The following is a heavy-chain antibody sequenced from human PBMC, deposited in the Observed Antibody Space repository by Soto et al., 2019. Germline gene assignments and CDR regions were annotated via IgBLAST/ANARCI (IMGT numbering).Heavy chain of an antibody. J-gene: IGHJ5*02. Sequence: TSETLSLTCTVSGGSISSSSYYWGWIRQPPGKGLEWIGSIYYSGSTYYNPSLKSRVTISVDTSKNQFSLKLSSVTAADTAVYYCAGSLHNWFDPWGQGTLVTVSS. V-gene: IGHV4-39*01. CDR3: AGSLHNWFDP. CDR2: IYYSGST. CDR1: GGSISSSSYY. D-gene: IGHD3-10*01.